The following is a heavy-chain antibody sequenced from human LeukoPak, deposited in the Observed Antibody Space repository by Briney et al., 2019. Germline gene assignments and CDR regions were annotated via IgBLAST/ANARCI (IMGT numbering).Heavy chain of an antibody. CDR3: ARGSNSFASFDY. V-gene: IGHV4-30-4*01. D-gene: IGHD2-2*01. Sequence: SETLSLTCTVSDASFSSADSYWSWIRQPPGKGLEWIGYIYYSRSTYYNPSLKSRATISVDTSKNQYSLKLSSVTAADTAVYYCARGSNSFASFDYWGGGTLVTVSS. CDR1: DASFSSADSY. J-gene: IGHJ4*02. CDR2: IYYSRST.